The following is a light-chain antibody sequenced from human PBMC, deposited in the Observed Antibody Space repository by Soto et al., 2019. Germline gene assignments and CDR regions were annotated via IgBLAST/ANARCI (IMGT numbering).Light chain of an antibody. CDR2: AAS. Sequence: DIQMTQSPSSLSASVGDRVTITCRASQDISNYLAWFQQKQGKAPKYLIYAASSLQSGVPSTFSGSGSGTDFTLTISSLQPEDFATYYCQQYNVYPPTFGQGTKLESK. V-gene: IGKV1-16*01. CDR3: QQYNVYPPT. CDR1: QDISNY. J-gene: IGKJ2*01.